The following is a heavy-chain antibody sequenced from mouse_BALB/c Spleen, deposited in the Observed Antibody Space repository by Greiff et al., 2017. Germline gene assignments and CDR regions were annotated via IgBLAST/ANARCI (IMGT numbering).Heavy chain of an antibody. J-gene: IGHJ3*01. Sequence: VQLVESGPGLVAPSQSLSITCTVSGFSLTSYGVSWVRQPPGKGLEWLGVIWGDGSTNYHSALISRLSISKDNSKSQVFLKLNSLQTDDTATYYCAKKGVRRRDGWFAYWGQGTLVTVSA. CDR2: IWGDGST. V-gene: IGHV2-3*01. CDR1: GFSLTSYG. CDR3: AKKGVRRRDGWFAY. D-gene: IGHD2-14*01.